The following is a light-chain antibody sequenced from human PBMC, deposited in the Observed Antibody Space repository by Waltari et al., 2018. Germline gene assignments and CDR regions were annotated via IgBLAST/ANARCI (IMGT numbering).Light chain of an antibody. Sequence: DIQMTQSPSTLSASVGDRVTITCRASQSISSWLAWYQQIPGKAPKLLIYRASILESGVPLRFSGSGSGTEFTLPISSLQPDDFATYYCQQYSSYSTFGQGTKVEIK. CDR1: QSISSW. CDR2: RAS. CDR3: QQYSSYST. V-gene: IGKV1-5*03. J-gene: IGKJ1*01.